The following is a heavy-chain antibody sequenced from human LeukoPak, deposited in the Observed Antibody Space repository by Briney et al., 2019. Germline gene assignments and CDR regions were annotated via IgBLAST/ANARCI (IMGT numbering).Heavy chain of an antibody. CDR2: ITGSSRST. V-gene: IGHV3-23*01. J-gene: IGHJ4*02. Sequence: PGGSLRLSCAASGFTFSSYAMTWVRQAPGKGLEWVSTITGSSRSTYYADSVRGRFTISRDNSKNTLYLQMNSLTAEDTAVYYCAKDTPLTVYSPGWSGNSFDSWGQGTLVTVSS. CDR1: GFTFSSYA. CDR3: AKDTPLTVYSPGWSGNSFDS. D-gene: IGHD6-19*01.